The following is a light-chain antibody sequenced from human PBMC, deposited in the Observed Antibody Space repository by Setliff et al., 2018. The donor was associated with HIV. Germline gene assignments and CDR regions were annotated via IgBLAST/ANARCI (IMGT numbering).Light chain of an antibody. Sequence: QSVLAQPASVSGSPGQSITISCTGTSSDVGGYNYVSWYQQHPGKAPKLMIYEVTKRASGVSNRFSGSKSGNTASLTISGLQAEDETDYYCSSYTSSTTLAFGTGTRSPS. CDR2: EVT. CDR1: SSDVGGYNY. CDR3: SSYTSSTTLA. J-gene: IGLJ1*01. V-gene: IGLV2-14*01.